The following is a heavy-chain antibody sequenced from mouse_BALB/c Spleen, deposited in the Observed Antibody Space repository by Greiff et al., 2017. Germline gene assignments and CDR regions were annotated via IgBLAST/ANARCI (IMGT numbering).Heavy chain of an antibody. J-gene: IGHJ3*01. CDR1: GYTFTSYW. CDR2: IDPSDSYT. Sequence: QVQLQQPGAELVKPGASVKLSCKASGYTFTSYWMHWVKQRPGQGLEWIGEIDPSDSYTNYNQKFKGKATLTVDKSSSTAYMQLSSLTSEDSAVYYCASPYDYLFAYWGQGTLVTVSA. D-gene: IGHD2-4*01. CDR3: ASPYDYLFAY. V-gene: IGHV1-69*02.